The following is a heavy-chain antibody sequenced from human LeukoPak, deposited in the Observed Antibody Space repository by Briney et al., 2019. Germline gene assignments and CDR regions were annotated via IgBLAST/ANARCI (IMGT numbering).Heavy chain of an antibody. V-gene: IGHV1-2*02. CDR2: INPNSGGT. J-gene: IGHJ5*02. Sequence: ASVKVSCKASRYTFSSYAMNWVRQAPGQGLEWMGWINPNSGGTNYAQKFQDRVTMTRDTSIGTAYMELSRLTYDDTAVYYCARGYCSSTGCYDWFDPWGQGTLVTVSS. D-gene: IGHD2-2*01. CDR3: ARGYCSSTGCYDWFDP. CDR1: RYTFSSYA.